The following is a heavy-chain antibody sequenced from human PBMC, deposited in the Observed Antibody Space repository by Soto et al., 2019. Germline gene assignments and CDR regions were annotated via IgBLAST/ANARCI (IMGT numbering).Heavy chain of an antibody. Sequence: GASVKVSCKASGYTFTSYDINWVRQATGQGPEWMGWMNPNSGDTHYAQTFQGRVTITKDTSKNQVVLTMTNMDPVDTATYYCAHINYYDSSNYWYNWFDPWGQGTLVTVSS. V-gene: IGHV1-8*01. CDR2: MNPNSGDT. CDR3: AHINYYDSSNYWYNWFDP. CDR1: GYTFTSYD. D-gene: IGHD3-22*01. J-gene: IGHJ5*02.